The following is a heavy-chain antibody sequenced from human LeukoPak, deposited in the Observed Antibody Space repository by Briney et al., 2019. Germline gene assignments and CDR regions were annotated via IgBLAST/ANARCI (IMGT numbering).Heavy chain of an antibody. V-gene: IGHV4-39*01. CDR1: GGSIVSSNYY. J-gene: IGHJ4*02. D-gene: IGHD1-26*01. CDR2: IFYSGNT. CDR3: ARRGITYSSSFFAF. Sequence: SETLSLTCTVSGGSIVSSNYYWGWIRQPPGKGLEWIGHIFYSGNTYYNPSLKSRVTISVDTSKNQFSLHLSSVTAADTATYYCARRGITYSSSFFAFWGQGTLVTVSS.